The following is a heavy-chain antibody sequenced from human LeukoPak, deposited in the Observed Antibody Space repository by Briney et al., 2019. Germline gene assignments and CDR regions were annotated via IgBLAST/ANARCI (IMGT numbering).Heavy chain of an antibody. V-gene: IGHV1-2*02. J-gene: IGHJ4*02. Sequence: ALVKVSCQALGYTFTDHYFHWLRQAPGQGIEWMGWIHPGRGDTNIAQKFQGRVSLTRDMSISTAYMELSRLTSDDTAVYYCARDHNWGPDYWGQGTLVSVSS. D-gene: IGHD7-27*01. CDR1: GYTFTDHY. CDR2: IHPGRGDT. CDR3: ARDHNWGPDY.